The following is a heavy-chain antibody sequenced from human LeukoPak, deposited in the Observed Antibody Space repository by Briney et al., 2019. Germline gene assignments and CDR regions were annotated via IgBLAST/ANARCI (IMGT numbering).Heavy chain of an antibody. J-gene: IGHJ4*02. CDR3: ARERGDYDFWSGYLGY. Sequence: GGSLRLSCAASGFTFSTYWMSWVRQAPGKGLEWVANIKQDGSEKYYVDSVKGRFTISRDNAKNSLYLQMNSLRVEDTAVYYCARERGDYDFWSGYLGYWGQGTLVTVFS. V-gene: IGHV3-7*01. D-gene: IGHD3-3*01. CDR2: IKQDGSEK. CDR1: GFTFSTYW.